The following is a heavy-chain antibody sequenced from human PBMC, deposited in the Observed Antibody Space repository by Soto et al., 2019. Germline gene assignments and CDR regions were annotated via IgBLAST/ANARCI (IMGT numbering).Heavy chain of an antibody. Sequence: EVQLLESGGGLVQPGGSLRLSCAASGFTFSSYAMSWVRQAPGKGLEWVSAISGSGGSTYYADSVKGRFTISRDNSKNTLYLQMNSLRADDTAIYYCARGLGYYDSSGYYRFDYWGQGTLVTVSS. V-gene: IGHV3-23*01. CDR1: GFTFSSYA. D-gene: IGHD3-22*01. J-gene: IGHJ4*02. CDR3: ARGLGYYDSSGYYRFDY. CDR2: ISGSGGST.